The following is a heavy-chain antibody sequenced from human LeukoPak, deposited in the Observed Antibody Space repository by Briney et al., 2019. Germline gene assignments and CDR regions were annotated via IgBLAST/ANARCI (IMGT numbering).Heavy chain of an antibody. CDR3: ARDYGGSSPFDY. CDR1: GFTFSSYC. Sequence: GGSLTLSCAPSGFTFSSYCVHWVRQSTGKGLEWVSSISSSSSYIFYGDSVKGRFTISRDNAKNSLYLQMNSLRAEDTAVYYCARDYGGSSPFDYWGQGTLVTVSS. V-gene: IGHV3-21*01. D-gene: IGHD4-23*01. CDR2: ISSSSSYI. J-gene: IGHJ4*02.